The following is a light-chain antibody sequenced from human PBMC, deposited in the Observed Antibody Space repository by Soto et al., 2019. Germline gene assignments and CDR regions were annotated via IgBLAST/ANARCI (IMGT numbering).Light chain of an antibody. Sequence: QSALTPPPSASGSPGQSVTISCAGTSSDVGGYNYVSWYQQYPGKVPKLMIYEVSERPSGVPDRFSGSKSGNTAFLTVSGLQAEDEADYYCLSYADTAYVFGTGTKLTVL. J-gene: IGLJ1*01. CDR2: EVS. CDR3: LSYADTAYV. V-gene: IGLV2-8*01. CDR1: SSDVGGYNY.